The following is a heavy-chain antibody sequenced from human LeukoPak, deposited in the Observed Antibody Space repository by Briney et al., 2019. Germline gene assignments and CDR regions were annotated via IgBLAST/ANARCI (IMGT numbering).Heavy chain of an antibody. CDR2: ISGSGGST. Sequence: PGGSLRLSCAASEFXFSSYAIQWVRQAPGKGLEWVSGISGSGGSTYYADSVKGRFTISRDNSKNTLYLQMNSLRAEDTAIYYCAKYLSAKGPPYGLDVWGQGTTVTVSS. J-gene: IGHJ6*02. CDR1: EFXFSSYA. V-gene: IGHV3-23*01. CDR3: AKYLSAKGPPYGLDV.